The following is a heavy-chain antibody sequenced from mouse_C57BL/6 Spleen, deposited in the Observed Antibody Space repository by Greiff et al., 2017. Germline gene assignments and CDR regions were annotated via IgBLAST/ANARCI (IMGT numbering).Heavy chain of an antibody. J-gene: IGHJ3*01. D-gene: IGHD3-2*02. Sequence: QVQLQQPGAELVMPGASVKLSCKASGYTFTSYWMHWVKQRPGQGLEWIGEIDPSDSYTNYNPKFKGKSTLTVDKSSSTAYMQLSSLTSDDSSVYYCSRGGGQLRLRFAYWGQWTLVTVSA. CDR1: GYTFTSYW. V-gene: IGHV1-69*01. CDR2: IDPSDSYT. CDR3: SRGGGQLRLRFAY.